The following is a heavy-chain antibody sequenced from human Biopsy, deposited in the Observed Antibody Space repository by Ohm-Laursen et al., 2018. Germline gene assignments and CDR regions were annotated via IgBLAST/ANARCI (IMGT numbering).Heavy chain of an antibody. Sequence: GSLRLSCSASGFTFNTYEMIWVRQAPGKGLEWVSYTSSSGNTIDYAASVKGRFTISRDNAKKSLYLRMNSLRAEDTAIYYCARDSTINTVTTADYWGQGTLVTVSS. V-gene: IGHV3-48*03. CDR1: GFTFNTYE. D-gene: IGHD4-11*01. CDR2: TSSSGNTI. J-gene: IGHJ4*02. CDR3: ARDSTINTVTTADY.